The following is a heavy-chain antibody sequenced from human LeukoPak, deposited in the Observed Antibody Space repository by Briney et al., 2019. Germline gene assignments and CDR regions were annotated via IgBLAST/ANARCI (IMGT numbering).Heavy chain of an antibody. Sequence: GGSLRLSCAASGFIVSRNYMGWVRQAPGKGLEWVSVLYSNGNIHYTDSVKGRFTISRDNSKNTLYLQMNNLRAEDTAIYYCARYSGDYSANLYYFDYWGQGTLVTVSS. CDR2: LYSNGNI. CDR3: ARYSGDYSANLYYFDY. V-gene: IGHV3-53*01. D-gene: IGHD4-23*01. J-gene: IGHJ4*02. CDR1: GFIVSRNY.